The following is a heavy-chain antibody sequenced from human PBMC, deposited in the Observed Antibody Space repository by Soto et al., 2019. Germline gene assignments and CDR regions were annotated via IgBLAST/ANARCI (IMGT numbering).Heavy chain of an antibody. CDR1: GYSFTRDW. D-gene: IGHD6-19*01. CDR2: IYPGDSDT. V-gene: IGHV5-51*01. J-gene: IGHJ6*02. Sequence: GESLKISCKGSGYSFTRDWIGWVRQMPGKGLEWMGIIYPGDSDTRYSPSFQGQVTISADKSISTAYQQWSSLKASDTAMYYCARTYSSGPPGNYYYYGMDVWGQGTTVTVSS. CDR3: ARTYSSGPPGNYYYYGMDV.